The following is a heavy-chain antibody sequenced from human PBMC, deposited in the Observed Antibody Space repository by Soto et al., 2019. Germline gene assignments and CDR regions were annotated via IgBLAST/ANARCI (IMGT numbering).Heavy chain of an antibody. V-gene: IGHV3-53*01. CDR2: IYSGGST. CDR3: AGVGLSGSFSNWFDP. J-gene: IGHJ5*02. CDR1: GFTVNSNY. D-gene: IGHD3-22*01. Sequence: EVQLVESGGGLIQPGGSLRLSCAASGFTVNSNYMSWVRQAPGEGLEWVSVIYSGGSTYYADSVKGRFTISRDNLRNTLFLQMNSLRVEDTAVYYCAGVGLSGSFSNWFDPWGQGTLVTVAS.